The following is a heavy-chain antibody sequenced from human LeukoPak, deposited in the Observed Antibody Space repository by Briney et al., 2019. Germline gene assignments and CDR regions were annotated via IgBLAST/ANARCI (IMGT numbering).Heavy chain of an antibody. CDR2: ISDSGGRT. CDR1: GFTFSSYG. Sequence: GGSLRLSCAASGFTFSSYGMSWVRQAPGKGLEWVSTISDSGGRTYYADSVKGRYTISRDNSKNTLYLQMNSLRAEDTAVYYCARVDGMVRGVTDWGQGTLVTVSS. J-gene: IGHJ4*02. D-gene: IGHD3-10*01. V-gene: IGHV3-23*01. CDR3: ARVDGMVRGVTD.